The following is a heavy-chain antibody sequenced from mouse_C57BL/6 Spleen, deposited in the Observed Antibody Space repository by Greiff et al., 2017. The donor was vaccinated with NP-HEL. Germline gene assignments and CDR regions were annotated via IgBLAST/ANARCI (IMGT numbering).Heavy chain of an antibody. CDR3: ANYYGSSYGYYAMDY. J-gene: IGHJ4*01. D-gene: IGHD1-1*01. V-gene: IGHV2-2*01. CDR1: GFSLTSYG. Sequence: QVQLKQSGPGLVQPSQSLSITCTVSGFSLTSYGVHWVRQSPGKGLEWLGVIWSGGSTDYNAAFISRLSISKDNSKSQVFFKMNSLQADDTAIYYCANYYGSSYGYYAMDYWGQGTSVTVSS. CDR2: IWSGGST.